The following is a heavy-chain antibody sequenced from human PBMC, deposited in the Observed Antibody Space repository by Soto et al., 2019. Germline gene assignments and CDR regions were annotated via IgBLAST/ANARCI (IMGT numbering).Heavy chain of an antibody. CDR3: ARLRVGVNWYFDL. CDR2: VSSTGGYT. J-gene: IGHJ2*01. Sequence: QMQLVESGGDWVKPGGSRRLSCAASGFNFGDYYMSWVRQAPGKGLEGVSFVSSTGGYTKYSDSVGGRFTVSRDNGKNSLHLQLNSLRVDDTAVYYCARLRVGVNWYFDLWGRVTLVTVSS. D-gene: IGHD1-26*01. V-gene: IGHV3-11*06. CDR1: GFNFGDYY.